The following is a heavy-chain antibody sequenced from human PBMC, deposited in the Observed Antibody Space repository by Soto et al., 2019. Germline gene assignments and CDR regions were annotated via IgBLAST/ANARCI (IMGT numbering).Heavy chain of an antibody. J-gene: IGHJ1*01. CDR2: ISWNSGSI. CDR3: AKDAEQWLALGGYFQH. Sequence: EVQLVESGGGLVQPGRSLRLSCAASGFTFDDYAMHWVRQAPGKGLEWVSGISWNSGSIGYADSVKGRFTISRDNAKNSLYLQMNSLRAEDTALYYCAKDAEQWLALGGYFQHWGQGTLVTVSS. CDR1: GFTFDDYA. V-gene: IGHV3-9*01. D-gene: IGHD6-19*01.